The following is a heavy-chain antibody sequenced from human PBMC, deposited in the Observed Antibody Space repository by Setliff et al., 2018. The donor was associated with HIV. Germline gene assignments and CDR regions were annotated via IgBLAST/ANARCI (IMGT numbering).Heavy chain of an antibody. J-gene: IGHJ4*02. D-gene: IGHD5-12*01. Sequence: PGGSLRLSCAASGFTFSGYWMSWVRQAPGKGLEWVANINQDGGETYYKDSVKGRLAISRDNANNSLHLQMNSLRVEDTAIYYCARAAPRAGAAPLAYDYWGQGTLVTV. CDR2: INQDGGET. CDR3: ARAAPRAGAAPLAYDY. CDR1: GFTFSGYW. V-gene: IGHV3-7*01.